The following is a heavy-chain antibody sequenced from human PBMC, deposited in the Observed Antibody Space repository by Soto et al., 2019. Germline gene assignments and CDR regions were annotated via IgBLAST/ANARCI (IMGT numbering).Heavy chain of an antibody. Sequence: GSVKVSCKASGYTFTGHYMHWVRQAPGQGLEWMGWINPNSGGTNYAQKFQGRVTMTRDTSSSTVYMELFRLRSDDTAVYYCARDLRSGYDTYFDHWGQGTLVTVYS. V-gene: IGHV1-2*02. J-gene: IGHJ4*02. CDR1: GYTFTGHY. CDR2: INPNSGGT. CDR3: ARDLRSGYDTYFDH. D-gene: IGHD5-12*01.